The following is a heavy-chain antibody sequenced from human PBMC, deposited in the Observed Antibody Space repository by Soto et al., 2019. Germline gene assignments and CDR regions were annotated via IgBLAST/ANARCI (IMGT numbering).Heavy chain of an antibody. CDR1: GYTFTLYA. D-gene: IGHD2-15*01. CDR2: INAGNGNT. V-gene: IGHV1-3*01. Sequence: ASVKVSCKASGYTFTLYAIHWVRQAPGQSLEWMGWINAGNGNTKYSQKFQGRVTITRDTSASTAYMELSSLRSEDTAVYYCARDLGGWPDYWGQGTLVTVSS. CDR3: ARDLGGWPDY. J-gene: IGHJ4*02.